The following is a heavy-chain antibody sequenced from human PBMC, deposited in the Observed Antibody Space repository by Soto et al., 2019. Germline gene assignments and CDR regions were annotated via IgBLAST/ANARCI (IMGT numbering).Heavy chain of an antibody. V-gene: IGHV4-31*03. Sequence: SETLSLTCTVSGGSISSGGYYWSWIRQHPGKGLEWIGYIYYSGSTYYNPSLKSRVTISVETSKNQFSLKLSSVTAADTAVYYCARLAGYKKNNDDWGKGTLVAV. J-gene: IGHJ4*02. D-gene: IGHD5-12*01. CDR1: GGSISSGGYY. CDR2: IYYSGST. CDR3: ARLAGYKKNNDD.